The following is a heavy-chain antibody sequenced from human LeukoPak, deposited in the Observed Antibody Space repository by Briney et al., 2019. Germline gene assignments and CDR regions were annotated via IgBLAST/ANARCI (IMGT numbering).Heavy chain of an antibody. D-gene: IGHD3-10*01. V-gene: IGHV3-7*01. CDR3: AKDLLTMVRGVIYYYYGMAV. J-gene: IGHJ6*02. CDR2: IKQYGSEK. Sequence: GGSLRLSCAASGFTFSSYWMSWVRQAPGKGLEWVANIKQYGSEKYYVDSVKGRFTISRDNPKNSLYLQMNSLRAEDTAVYYCAKDLLTMVRGVIYYYYGMAVWGQGTTVTVSS. CDR1: GFTFSSYW.